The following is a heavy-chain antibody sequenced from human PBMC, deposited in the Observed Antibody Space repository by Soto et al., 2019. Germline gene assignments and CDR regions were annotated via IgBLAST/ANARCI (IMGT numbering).Heavy chain of an antibody. CDR2: IWYDGSIK. CDR1: GFTFHTYG. D-gene: IGHD2-8*02. CDR3: ARIDCTGDNCNPYYHYGMDV. J-gene: IGHJ6*02. V-gene: IGHV3-33*01. Sequence: SLRLSCAASGFTFHTYGMHWVRQSPCNCLQWLAIIWYDGSIKYYADSVKGRFTISRDNSKNTLYLQMNSLRDEDTAVYYCARIDCTGDNCNPYYHYGMDVWGQGTTVTVSS.